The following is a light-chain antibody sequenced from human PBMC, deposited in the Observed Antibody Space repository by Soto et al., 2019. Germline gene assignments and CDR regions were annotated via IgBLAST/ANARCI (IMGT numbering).Light chain of an antibody. Sequence: DIQLTQSPPSLSASVGDKITITCRASQNIGTTLNGYQLRPGKAPKLLIYVTSTLQTGVPSRFSGSGSGSDFTLTINNLQPEDFATYSCQQTHGNPTFGQGTKVEIK. V-gene: IGKV1-39*01. J-gene: IGKJ1*01. CDR3: QQTHGNPT. CDR2: VTS. CDR1: QNIGTT.